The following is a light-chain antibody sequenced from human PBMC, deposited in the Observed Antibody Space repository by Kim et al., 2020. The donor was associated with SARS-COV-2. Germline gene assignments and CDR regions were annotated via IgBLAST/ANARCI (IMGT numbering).Light chain of an antibody. CDR3: QQRNAWPLT. V-gene: IGKV3-11*01. J-gene: IGKJ4*01. CDR2: AAS. Sequence: LSPGERPTLSCRASQSVATDLAWYQQKFGQAPSLLIDAASNRATGIPARFSGSGSGTDFTLTISSLEPEDFAVYYCQQRNAWPLTFGGGTKVDIK. CDR1: QSVATD.